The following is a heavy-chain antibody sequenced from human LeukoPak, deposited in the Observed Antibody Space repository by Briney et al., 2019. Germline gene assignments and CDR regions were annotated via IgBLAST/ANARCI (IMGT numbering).Heavy chain of an antibody. V-gene: IGHV1-8*01. CDR1: GYIFTSYD. D-gene: IGHD2-2*01. J-gene: IGHJ6*02. Sequence: ASVKVSCKASGYIFTSYDINWVRQATGQGLEWMGWMNPNSGNTGYAQKFQGRVTMTRNTSISTAYMELSSLRSEDTAVYYCARGSSLVVVPAFYYYGMDVWGQGTTVTVSS. CDR3: ARGSSLVVVPAFYYYGMDV. CDR2: MNPNSGNT.